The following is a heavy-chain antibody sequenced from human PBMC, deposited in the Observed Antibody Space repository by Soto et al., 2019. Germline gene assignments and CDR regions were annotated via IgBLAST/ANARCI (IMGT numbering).Heavy chain of an antibody. J-gene: IGHJ4*02. Sequence: GGSLRLSCAASGFTFSSYAMHWVRQAPGKGLEWVAVISYDGSNKYYADSVKGRFTISRYNSKNTLYLQMNSLRAEDTAVYYCATYYDSSGPPRSYYFGEWGQGTLVTVS. D-gene: IGHD3-22*01. CDR1: GFTFSSYA. CDR2: ISYDGSNK. CDR3: ATYYDSSGPPRSYYFGE. V-gene: IGHV3-30-3*01.